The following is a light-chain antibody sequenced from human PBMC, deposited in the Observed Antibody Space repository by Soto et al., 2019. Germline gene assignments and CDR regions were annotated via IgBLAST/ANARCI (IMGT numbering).Light chain of an antibody. Sequence: QLVLTQSPSASASLGASVKLTCTLSSGHSSYAIAWHQQQPEKGPRYLMKLNSDGSHTKGDGIPDRFSGSSSGAERYLTXXXXXXXXXXXYYCQTWGTGYWVFGGGTKL. J-gene: IGLJ3*02. V-gene: IGLV4-69*01. CDR1: SGHSSYA. CDR3: QTWGTGYWV. CDR2: LNSDGSH.